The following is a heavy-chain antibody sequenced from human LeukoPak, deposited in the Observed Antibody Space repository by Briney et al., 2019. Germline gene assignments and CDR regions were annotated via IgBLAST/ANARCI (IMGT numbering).Heavy chain of an antibody. Sequence: SETLSLTCTVSGGSISSYYWSWLRQPAGKGLEWIGRIYTSGSTNYNPSLKSRVTMSVDTSKNQFSLKLSSVTAADTAVYYCARASSSNRNVLRNYYYMDVWGKGTTVIVSS. CDR2: IYTSGST. D-gene: IGHD2-2*01. V-gene: IGHV4-4*07. J-gene: IGHJ6*03. CDR1: GGSISSYY. CDR3: ARASSSNRNVLRNYYYMDV.